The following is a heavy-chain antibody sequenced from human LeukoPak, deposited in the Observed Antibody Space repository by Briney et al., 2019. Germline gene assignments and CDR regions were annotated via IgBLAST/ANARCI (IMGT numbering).Heavy chain of an antibody. V-gene: IGHV3-48*02. CDR1: GFTFSSYS. D-gene: IGHD1-26*01. Sequence: GGSLRLSCAASGFTFSSYSMSWVRQAPGKGLEWVSHITASGTAMFYADSVKGRFTISRDNAKNSLYLQMNSLRDEDTAVYYCASSGSYRFDYWGQGTLVTVSS. J-gene: IGHJ4*02. CDR3: ASSGSYRFDY. CDR2: ITASGTAM.